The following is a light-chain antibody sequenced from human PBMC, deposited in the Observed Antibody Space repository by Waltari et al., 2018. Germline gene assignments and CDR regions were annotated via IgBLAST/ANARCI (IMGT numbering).Light chain of an antibody. V-gene: IGKV1-39*01. J-gene: IGKJ5*01. CDR3: QQTYGTLIT. CDR1: QTISIY. Sequence: DIQLTQSPSSLSASVGDRVPITCRASQTISIYLNWYQQKPGKAPKVLIYCASNLQSGVPSRFSGSGSGTDFTLTISSLQPEDFATYSCQQTYGTLITFGQGTRLDIK. CDR2: CAS.